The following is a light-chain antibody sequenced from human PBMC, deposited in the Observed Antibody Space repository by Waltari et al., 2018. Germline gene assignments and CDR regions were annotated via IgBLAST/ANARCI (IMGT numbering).Light chain of an antibody. Sequence: EIVMTQSPATPSVSPGERATLSCRASQSVSSNLAWYQQKPGQAPRPLIFGASSRATGIPGRFSGSGSGTEFTLTISSLQSEDFAVYYCQQYNNWLITFGQGTRLEIK. CDR2: GAS. CDR3: QQYNNWLIT. J-gene: IGKJ5*01. V-gene: IGKV3-15*01. CDR1: QSVSSN.